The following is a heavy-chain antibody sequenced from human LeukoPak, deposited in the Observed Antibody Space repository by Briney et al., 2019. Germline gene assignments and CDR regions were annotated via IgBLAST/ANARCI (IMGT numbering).Heavy chain of an antibody. CDR2: ISGSGGST. V-gene: IGHV3-23*01. Sequence: PGGSLRLSCAASGSTFSSYAMNWVRQAPGKGLEWVSTISGSGGSTYYADSVKGRFTISRDNSKNTLYLQMNSLRAEDTAVYYCAKVLGGSGSNFDYWGQGTLVTVSS. D-gene: IGHD3-10*01. J-gene: IGHJ4*02. CDR3: AKVLGGSGSNFDY. CDR1: GSTFSSYA.